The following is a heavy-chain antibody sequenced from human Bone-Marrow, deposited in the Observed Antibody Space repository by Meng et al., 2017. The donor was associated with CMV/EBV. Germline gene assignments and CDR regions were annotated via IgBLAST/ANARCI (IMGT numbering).Heavy chain of an antibody. CDR2: ISYDGSDK. CDR3: AKVCGGGWYRVNVIANQGFDY. D-gene: IGHD6-19*01. V-gene: IGHV3-30-3*01. Sequence: GESLKISCAASGFTFSSYAMHWVRQAPGKGLEWVAVISYDGSDKYYADSVKGRFTIPRDNSKNTLCLQVNSLRGEDTAVYHCAKVCGGGWYRVNVIANQGFDYWGQGTLVTVSS. CDR1: GFTFSSYA. J-gene: IGHJ4*02.